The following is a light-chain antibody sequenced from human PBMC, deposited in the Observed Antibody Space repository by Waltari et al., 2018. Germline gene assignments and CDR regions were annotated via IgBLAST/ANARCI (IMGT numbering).Light chain of an antibody. CDR3: QQYSEWPRT. CDR2: GAS. Sequence: IVMTHSPATLSVSPGERATLSCRASQSVSSNLAWYQQKPGQAPRLPIFGASTRATGLPARFSGSGSGTEFTLTISSLQSEDFAVYYCQQYSEWPRTFGQGTKLEI. V-gene: IGKV3-15*01. CDR1: QSVSSN. J-gene: IGKJ2*01.